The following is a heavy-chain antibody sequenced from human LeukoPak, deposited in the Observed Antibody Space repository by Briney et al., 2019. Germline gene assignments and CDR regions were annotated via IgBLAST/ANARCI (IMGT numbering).Heavy chain of an antibody. CDR1: GGSSSSYY. D-gene: IGHD6-13*01. J-gene: IGHJ4*02. CDR3: AVQQLAGYYFDY. Sequence: SETLSLTCTVSGGSSSSYYWSWIRQPPGKGLEWIGYIYYSGSTNYNPSLKSRVTISVDTSKNQFSLKLSSVTAADTAVYYCAVQQLAGYYFDYWGQGTLVTVSS. V-gene: IGHV4-59*01. CDR2: IYYSGST.